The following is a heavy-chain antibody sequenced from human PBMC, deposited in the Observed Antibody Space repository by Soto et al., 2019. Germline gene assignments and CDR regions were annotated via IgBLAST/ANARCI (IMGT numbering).Heavy chain of an antibody. J-gene: IGHJ4*02. D-gene: IGHD3-10*01. V-gene: IGHV1-24*01. Sequence: QVQLVQSGAEVKKPGASVKVSCKVSGYTLTELSMHWVRQAPGKGLEWMGGFDPEDGETIYAQKFQGRVTMTEDTSTDTAYMELSSLRSEDTAVYYCATGPAMVRGALYYFDYWGQGTLVTVSS. CDR3: ATGPAMVRGALYYFDY. CDR1: GYTLTELS. CDR2: FDPEDGET.